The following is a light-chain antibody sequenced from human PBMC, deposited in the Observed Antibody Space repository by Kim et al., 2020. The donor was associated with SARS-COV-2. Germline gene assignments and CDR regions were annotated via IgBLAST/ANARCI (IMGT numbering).Light chain of an antibody. CDR2: GTS. CDR1: QSLSSNS. CDR3: QRYGSSIT. Sequence: SFAPGESATLSCRASQSLSSNSLGWYQQKPGQPPRLLIYGTSNRATGIPDRFSGSGSGTDFTLTISRLEPEDFAVYYCQRYGSSITFGQGTRLEIK. J-gene: IGKJ5*01. V-gene: IGKV3-20*01.